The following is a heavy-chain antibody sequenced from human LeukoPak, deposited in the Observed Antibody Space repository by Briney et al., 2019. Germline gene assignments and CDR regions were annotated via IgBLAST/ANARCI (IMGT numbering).Heavy chain of an antibody. CDR1: GGSFSGYY. D-gene: IGHD6-13*01. J-gene: IGHJ6*03. V-gene: IGHV4-34*01. Sequence: SETLSLTCAVYGGSFSGYYWSWLRQPPGKGLEWIGEINHSGSTNYNPSLKSRVTISVDTSKNQFSLKLSSVTAADTAVYYCARGRWPIAAAGIVRYYYYYMDVWGKGTTVTVSS. CDR2: INHSGST. CDR3: ARGRWPIAAAGIVRYYYYYMDV.